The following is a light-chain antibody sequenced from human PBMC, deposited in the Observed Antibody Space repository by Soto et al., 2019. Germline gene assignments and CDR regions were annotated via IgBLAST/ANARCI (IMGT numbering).Light chain of an antibody. Sequence: QSALTQPASVSGSPGQSITISCTGTSSDVGGYNYVSWYQQHPGKAPKLMIYDVSNRPSGVSNRFSGSKSGNTASLTISGLQAGDEADYYCSSDTSSSPQVFGTGTKVTVL. J-gene: IGLJ1*01. CDR2: DVS. CDR1: SSDVGGYNY. CDR3: SSDTSSSPQV. V-gene: IGLV2-14*01.